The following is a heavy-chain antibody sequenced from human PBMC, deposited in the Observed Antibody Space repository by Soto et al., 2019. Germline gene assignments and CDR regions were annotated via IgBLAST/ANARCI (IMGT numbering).Heavy chain of an antibody. CDR3: ARVTRLGYSSSCSRAGWFDP. D-gene: IGHD6-13*01. Sequence: PAETLSLTCTVSGGSISSYYWRWIRQPAGKGLDGIVRSYTSGITNYNPSLKSRVTMSVDTSKNQFSLKLSSVTAADTAVYYCARVTRLGYSSSCSRAGWFDPWGQGTLVTVSS. CDR2: SYTSGIT. J-gene: IGHJ5*02. V-gene: IGHV4-4*07. CDR1: GGSISSYY.